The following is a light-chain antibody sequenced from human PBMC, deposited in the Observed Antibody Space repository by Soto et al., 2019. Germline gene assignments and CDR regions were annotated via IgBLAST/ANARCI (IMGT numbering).Light chain of an antibody. V-gene: IGKV1-5*01. CDR3: QQYWP. CDR2: DAS. J-gene: IGKJ1*01. CDR1: QSISSW. Sequence: DIQMTQSPSTLASSVGDRVTITCRASQSISSWLAWYQQKPGKAPKLLIYDASSLESGVPSRFSGSGSGTEFTLTFSSLQPEDFATYCCQQYWPFGQGTKVEIK.